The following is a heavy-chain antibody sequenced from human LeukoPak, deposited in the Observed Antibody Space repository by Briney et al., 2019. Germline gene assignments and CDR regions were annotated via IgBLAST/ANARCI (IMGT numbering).Heavy chain of an antibody. CDR3: ARDPGRNGYTFDY. CDR2: ISDNGGST. D-gene: IGHD5-18*01. Sequence: PGGSLRLSCAASGFTFSNYAMSWVRQAPGKGLEWVSAISDNGGSTYYANSVKGRFTISRDNSKNTLYLQMNSLRAEDTAVYYCARDPGRNGYTFDYWGQGTLVTVSS. V-gene: IGHV3-23*01. J-gene: IGHJ4*02. CDR1: GFTFSNYA.